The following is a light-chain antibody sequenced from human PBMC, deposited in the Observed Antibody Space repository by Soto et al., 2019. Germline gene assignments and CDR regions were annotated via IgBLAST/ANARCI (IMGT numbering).Light chain of an antibody. CDR2: AAS. CDR1: QGISSY. CDR3: QQLNSYPT. Sequence: IQLTQSPSSLSASVGDRVTITCRASQGISSYLAWYQQKPGKAPKLLIYAASTLQSGVPSRFSGSGSGTDFTLTTSSLQPEDFATYYCQQLNSYPTFGQGTKLEIK. J-gene: IGKJ2*01. V-gene: IGKV1-9*01.